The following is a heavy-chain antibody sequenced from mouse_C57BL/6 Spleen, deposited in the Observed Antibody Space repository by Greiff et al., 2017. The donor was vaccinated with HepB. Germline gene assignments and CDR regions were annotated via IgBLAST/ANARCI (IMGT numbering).Heavy chain of an antibody. D-gene: IGHD4-1*01. J-gene: IGHJ2*01. CDR3: TPELGRDSYFDY. Sequence: VQLVESGAELVRPGASVTLSCKASGYTFTDYEMHWVKQTPVHGLEWIGAIDPETGGTAYNQKFKGKAILTADKSSSTAYMELRSLTSEDSAVYYCTPELGRDSYFDYWGQGTTLTVSS. CDR1: GYTFTDYE. V-gene: IGHV1-15*01. CDR2: IDPETGGT.